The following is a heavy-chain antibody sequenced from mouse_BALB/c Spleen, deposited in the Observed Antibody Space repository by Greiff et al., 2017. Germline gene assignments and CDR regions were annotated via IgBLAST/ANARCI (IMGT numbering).Heavy chain of an antibody. CDR1: GFTFSSYG. D-gene: IGHD2-4*01. V-gene: IGHV5-6-3*01. CDR2: INSNGGST. J-gene: IGHJ3*01. Sequence: EVMLVESGGGLVQPGGSLKLSCAASGFTFSSYGMSWVRQTPDKRLELVATINSNGGSTYYPDSVKGRFTISRDNAKNTLYLQMSSLKSEDTAMYYCARDERIYYDYGEAWFAYGGQGTLVTVSA. CDR3: ARDERIYYDYGEAWFAY.